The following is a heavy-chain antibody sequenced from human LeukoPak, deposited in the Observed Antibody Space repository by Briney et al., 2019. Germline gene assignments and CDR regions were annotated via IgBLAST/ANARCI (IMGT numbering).Heavy chain of an antibody. CDR1: GFTFSSYG. V-gene: IGHV3-23*01. CDR3: ARGSFNYMDV. J-gene: IGHJ6*03. D-gene: IGHD3-10*01. CDR2: ISGSGGST. Sequence: GGSLRLSCAASGFTFSSYGMSWVRQAPGKGLEWVSAISGSGGSTYYADSVKGRFTISRDNAKNSLYLQMNSLRAEDTAVYYCARGSFNYMDVWGKGTTVTVSS.